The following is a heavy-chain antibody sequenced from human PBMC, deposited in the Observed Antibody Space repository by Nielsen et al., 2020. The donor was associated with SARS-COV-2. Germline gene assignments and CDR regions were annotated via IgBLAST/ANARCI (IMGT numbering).Heavy chain of an antibody. CDR1: GYTFTGYY. J-gene: IGHJ6*02. CDR2: INPNSGGT. Sequence: ASVKVSCKASGYTFTGYYMHWVRQAPGQGLEWMGWINPNSGGTNYAQKFQGRVTMTRDTSISTAYMELSSLRSEDTAVYYCARVSLGITMVRGVIISHYGMDVWGQGTTVTVSS. CDR3: ARVSLGITMVRGVIISHYGMDV. V-gene: IGHV1-2*02. D-gene: IGHD3-10*01.